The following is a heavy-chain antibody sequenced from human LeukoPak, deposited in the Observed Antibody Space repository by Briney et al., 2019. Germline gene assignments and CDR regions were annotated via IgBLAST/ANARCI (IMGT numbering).Heavy chain of an antibody. CDR1: GFTFSSYG. Sequence: GGSLRLSCGAAGFTFSSYGMHWVRHAPGKGLEWVAVIWYDGSNKYYADSVKGRFTSSRDNSKNTLYLQMNSLRAEDTAVYYCARDRVAAAGLFDYWGQGTLVTVSS. V-gene: IGHV3-33*01. CDR2: IWYDGSNK. D-gene: IGHD6-13*01. CDR3: ARDRVAAAGLFDY. J-gene: IGHJ4*02.